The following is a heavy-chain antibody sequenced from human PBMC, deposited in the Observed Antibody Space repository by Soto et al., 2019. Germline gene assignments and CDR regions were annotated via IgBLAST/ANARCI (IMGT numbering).Heavy chain of an antibody. CDR3: ARVSGYYLPDY. CDR1: GYTFANYA. Sequence: QVQLVQSGAEEKRPGDSVNVSSKASGYTFANYATHWVRQAPGQRLEWMGWINAGNGNTKYSQKFQGRVTITRDTSASTAYMELSSLRSEDTAVYYCARVSGYYLPDYWGQGTLVTVSS. J-gene: IGHJ4*02. CDR2: INAGNGNT. D-gene: IGHD5-12*01. V-gene: IGHV1-3*05.